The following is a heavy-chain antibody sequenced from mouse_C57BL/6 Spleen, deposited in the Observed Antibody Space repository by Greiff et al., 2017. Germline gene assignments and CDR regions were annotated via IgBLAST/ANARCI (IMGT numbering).Heavy chain of an antibody. V-gene: IGHV1-50*01. J-gene: IGHJ1*03. CDR2: IDPSDSYT. CDR3: ARSPFITTVVATDWYFDV. Sequence: VQLQQPGAELVKPGASVKLSCKASGYTFTSYWMQWVKQRPGQGLEWIGEIDPSDSYTNYNQKFKGKATLTVDTSSSTAYMQLSSLTSEDSAVYYCARSPFITTVVATDWYFDVWGTGTTVTVSS. CDR1: GYTFTSYW. D-gene: IGHD1-1*01.